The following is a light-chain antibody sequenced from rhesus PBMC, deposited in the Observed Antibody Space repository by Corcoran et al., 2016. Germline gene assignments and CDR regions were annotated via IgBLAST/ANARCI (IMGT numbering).Light chain of an antibody. V-gene: IGKV1-33*02. CDR3: QQHNSNPYS. J-gene: IGKJ2*01. CDR1: QGISNW. CDR2: AAS. Sequence: DIQMTQSPSSLSASVGDRVTITCQASQGISNWLAWYQQKPGKAPKLLIYAASRLQSGVPSRFSGSGSGTEFTLTISSLQPEDFATYYCQQHNSNPYSFGQWTKVEIK.